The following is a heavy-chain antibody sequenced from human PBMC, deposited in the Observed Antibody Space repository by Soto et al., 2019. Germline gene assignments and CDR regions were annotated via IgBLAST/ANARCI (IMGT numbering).Heavy chain of an antibody. CDR3: ARADRTLVTSYSLDV. D-gene: IGHD2-21*02. J-gene: IGHJ6*02. CDR2: INHSGTI. CDR1: GGSFSGYY. Sequence: PSETLSLTCAVYGGSFSGYYWTWIRQPPGEGLEWIGEINHSGTINFNPSLKSQLTISLDTSKKHFSLKLSSVTDADTAAYYCARADRTLVTSYSLDVWGQGTTVTVSS. V-gene: IGHV4-34*01.